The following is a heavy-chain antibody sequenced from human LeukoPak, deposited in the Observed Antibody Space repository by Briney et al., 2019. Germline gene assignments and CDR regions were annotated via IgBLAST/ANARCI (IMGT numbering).Heavy chain of an antibody. D-gene: IGHD3-22*01. CDR3: ARDRSSGRNWFDP. CDR1: GFAFSTYS. J-gene: IGHJ5*02. V-gene: IGHV3-48*04. Sequence: GGSLRLSCAASGFAFSTYSMNWVRQAPGKGLEWVSFITSTSTTIYYADSVKGRFTISRDNAKNSLYLQMNSLRAEDTAVYYCARDRSSGRNWFDPWGQGTLVTVSS. CDR2: ITSTSTTI.